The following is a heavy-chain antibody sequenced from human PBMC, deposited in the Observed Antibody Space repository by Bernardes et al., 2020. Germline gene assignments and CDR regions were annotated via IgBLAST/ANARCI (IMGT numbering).Heavy chain of an antibody. D-gene: IGHD3-22*01. CDR3: AREANSNYYDSSGPYT. CDR2: IKQDGSEK. CDR1: GFTFSSYW. J-gene: IGHJ5*02. V-gene: IGHV3-7*01. Sequence: GGSLRLSCAASGFTFSSYWMSWVRQAPGKGLEWVANIKQDGSEKYYVDSVKGRFTISRDNAKNSLYLQMNSLRAEDAAVYYCAREANSNYYDSSGPYTWGQGTLVTVSS.